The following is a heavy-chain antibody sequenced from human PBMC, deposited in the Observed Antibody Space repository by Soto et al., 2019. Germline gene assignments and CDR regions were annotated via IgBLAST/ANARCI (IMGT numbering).Heavy chain of an antibody. V-gene: IGHV1-69*12. J-gene: IGHJ5*02. CDR1: GGTFSNSA. CDR2: IIPIFGST. CDR3: ARDGDLRSDFWSGPLGGGWFDP. D-gene: IGHD3-3*01. Sequence: QVQLVQSGAEVRKPGSSVKVSCKASGGTFSNSAITWVRQAPGQGLEWVGGIIPIFGSTNYAQKFQGRVTCTAEESTSTASMELSSLTSEDTAVYYCARDGDLRSDFWSGPLGGGWFDPWGQGTLVTVSS.